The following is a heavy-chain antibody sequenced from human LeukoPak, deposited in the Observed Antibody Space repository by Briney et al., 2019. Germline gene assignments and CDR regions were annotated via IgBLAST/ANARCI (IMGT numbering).Heavy chain of an antibody. Sequence: SVKVSCKASGGTFSSYAISWVRQAPGQGLEWMGGIIPIFGTANYAQKIQGRVTITADESTSTAYMELSSLRSEDTAVYYCARHVSTTGTTGYYYFDYWGQGTLVTVSS. CDR1: GGTFSSYA. CDR2: IIPIFGTA. V-gene: IGHV1-69*13. CDR3: ARHVSTTGTTGYYYFDY. J-gene: IGHJ4*02. D-gene: IGHD1-1*01.